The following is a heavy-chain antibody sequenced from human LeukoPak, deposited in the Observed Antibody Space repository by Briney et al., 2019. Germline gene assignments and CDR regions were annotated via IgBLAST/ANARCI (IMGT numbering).Heavy chain of an antibody. CDR2: IPYSGST. J-gene: IGHJ4*02. Sequence: KSSETLSLTCTVSGGSISSYYWSWIRQPPGKGLEWVGYIPYSGSTNYNPSLKSRVTISADTSKSQFSLKLNSVTAADTAVYYCASRQGAVSPLDYWGQGTLVTVSS. CDR3: ASRQGAVSPLDY. CDR1: GGSISSYY. V-gene: IGHV4-59*01. D-gene: IGHD2/OR15-2a*01.